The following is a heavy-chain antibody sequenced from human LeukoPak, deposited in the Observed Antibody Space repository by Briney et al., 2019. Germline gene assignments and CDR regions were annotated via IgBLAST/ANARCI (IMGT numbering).Heavy chain of an antibody. V-gene: IGHV3-7*01. CDR1: GFTFSGFS. CDR3: ARAGSHWHYVY. Sequence: GGSLRLSCAASGFTFSGFSMSWVRQSPTKGLEWVANIKQDGSERYYVDSVKGRFTISRDNTKNSLSLQMNNLRVEDTAVYYCARAGSHWHYVYWGQGTVVTVSS. D-gene: IGHD3-10*01. J-gene: IGHJ4*02. CDR2: IKQDGSER.